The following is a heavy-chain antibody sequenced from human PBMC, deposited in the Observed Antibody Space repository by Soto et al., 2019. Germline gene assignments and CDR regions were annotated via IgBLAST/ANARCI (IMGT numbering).Heavy chain of an antibody. J-gene: IGHJ6*02. Sequence: QVQLVQSGAEVKKPGSSEKVSCKAPGGTFSSYAISWVRQAPGQGLEWMGGIIPIFGTAKYAQKFQGRVTITADESTSTGYMELSSLRSEDTAVYYCARSQGGSSSLDIYYYYYYGMDVWGQGTTVTVSS. D-gene: IGHD2-15*01. V-gene: IGHV1-69*01. CDR3: ARSQGGSSSLDIYYYYYYGMDV. CDR2: IIPIFGTA. CDR1: GGTFSSYA.